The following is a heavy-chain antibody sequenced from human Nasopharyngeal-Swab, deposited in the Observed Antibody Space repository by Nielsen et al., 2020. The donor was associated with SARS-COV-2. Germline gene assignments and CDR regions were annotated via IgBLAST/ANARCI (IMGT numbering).Heavy chain of an antibody. CDR2: VRQDAREQ. J-gene: IGHJ3*01. CDR3: ARESVVTGTDDAPDL. Sequence: GGSLRLSCAASGLSLRNHYITWVRQPPGKGLEWVANVRQDAREQFYADSVKGRFTISRDNAKNTVSLQMNSLRREDTAVYYCARESVVTGTDDAPDLWGRGTMVTVSS. V-gene: IGHV3-7*04. D-gene: IGHD2-21*02. CDR1: GLSLRNHY.